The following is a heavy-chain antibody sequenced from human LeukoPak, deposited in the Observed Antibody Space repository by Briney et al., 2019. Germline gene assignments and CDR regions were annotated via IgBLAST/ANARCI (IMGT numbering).Heavy chain of an antibody. CDR1: GFTFSSYW. J-gene: IGHJ3*02. D-gene: IGHD1-26*01. CDR3: ARGTGSAFDI. Sequence: PGGSLRLSCAASGFTFSSYWMNWVRQAPGKGLEWVANLKEDGSEKYYVASVMGRFSISRDNAKNSLYLQMNSLRAEDTAVYYCARGTGSAFDIWGQGTMVTVSS. V-gene: IGHV3-7*01. CDR2: LKEDGSEK.